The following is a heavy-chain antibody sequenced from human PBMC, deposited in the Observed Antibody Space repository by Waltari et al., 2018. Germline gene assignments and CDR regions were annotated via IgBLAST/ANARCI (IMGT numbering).Heavy chain of an antibody. J-gene: IGHJ5*02. Sequence: QVQLQESGPGLVKPSQTLYLNCTVSGGSITSGDYYWSWIRKPPGKGLERIGYIYYSGCTASNPSLKSRVTISLDTSNTLFSRNLTSVTASYTAVYYCARWITVGGLHPWGQGTLVTVSS. CDR3: ARWITVGGLHP. CDR1: GGSITSGDYY. CDR2: IYYSGCT. D-gene: IGHD3-16*01. V-gene: IGHV4-30-4*08.